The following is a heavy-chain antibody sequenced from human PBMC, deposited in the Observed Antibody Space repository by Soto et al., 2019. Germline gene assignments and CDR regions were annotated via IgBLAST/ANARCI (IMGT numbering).Heavy chain of an antibody. V-gene: IGHV4-34*01. CDR2: INHSGST. J-gene: IGHJ4*02. D-gene: IGHD6-13*01. Sequence: SSETLSLTCAVYGGSFSGYYWSWIRQPPGKGLEWIGEINHSGSTNYNPSLKSRVTISVDTSKNQFSLKLSSVTAADTAVYYCARGKNQQDEARSVGYWGQGTLVTVSS. CDR1: GGSFSGYY. CDR3: ARGKNQQDEARSVGY.